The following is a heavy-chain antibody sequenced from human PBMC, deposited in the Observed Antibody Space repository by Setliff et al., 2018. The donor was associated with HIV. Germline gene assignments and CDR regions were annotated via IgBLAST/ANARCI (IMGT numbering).Heavy chain of an antibody. D-gene: IGHD4-17*01. V-gene: IGHV4-34*01. Sequence: PSETLSLTCAVYGGSFSGYYWSWIRQPPGKGLEWIGEINHSGSTNYNPSLKSRVTISVDTSKNQFSLKLSSVTAADTAVYYCARAPVYGGNSDYYYYMDVWGKGTTVTVSS. CDR3: ARAPVYGGNSDYYYYMDV. J-gene: IGHJ6*03. CDR1: GGSFSGYY. CDR2: INHSGST.